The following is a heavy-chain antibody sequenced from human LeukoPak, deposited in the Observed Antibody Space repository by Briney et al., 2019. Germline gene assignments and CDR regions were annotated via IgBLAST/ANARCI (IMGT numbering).Heavy chain of an antibody. D-gene: IGHD3-22*01. J-gene: IGHJ4*02. CDR1: GFTFRDAW. V-gene: IGHV3-15*01. CDR2: IKSKIDGGTT. CDR3: ATDLSLIVAVDVDY. Sequence: PGGSLRLSCAASGFTFRDAWMSWVRQAPGKGLEWVGRIKSKIDGGTTDYAAPVKGRFSISRDDSKNTLFLQMNSLKTEDTAVYYCATDLSLIVAVDVDYWGQGTLVTVFS.